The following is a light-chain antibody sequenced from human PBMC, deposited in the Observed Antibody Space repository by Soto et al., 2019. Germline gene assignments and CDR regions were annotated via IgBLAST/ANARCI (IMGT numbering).Light chain of an antibody. CDR2: GAS. CDR3: QQYNNWPFT. V-gene: IGKV3-15*01. J-gene: IGKJ3*01. Sequence: EIMMTQSPVTLSVSPGERATLSCRASQSVNSNLAWYQQKPGQAPRLLIYGASTRATGIPASFIGNGSGTEFTLTASSLQPEDFVVYYCQQYNNWPFTFGPGTKVDSK. CDR1: QSVNSN.